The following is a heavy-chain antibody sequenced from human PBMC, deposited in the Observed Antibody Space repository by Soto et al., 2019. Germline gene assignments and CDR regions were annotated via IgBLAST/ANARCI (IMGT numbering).Heavy chain of an antibody. CDR1: GGSFSGYY. CDR3: ARVEGYDYGDYLDY. D-gene: IGHD4-17*01. V-gene: IGHV4-34*01. CDR2: INHSGST. J-gene: IGHJ4*02. Sequence: QVQLQQWGAGLLKPSETLSLTCAVYGGSFSGYYWSWIRQPPGKGLEWIGEINHSGSTNYNPSLKGRVTIALATSKNQFSLKLSSVTAADTAVYYCARVEGYDYGDYLDYWGQGTLVTVSS.